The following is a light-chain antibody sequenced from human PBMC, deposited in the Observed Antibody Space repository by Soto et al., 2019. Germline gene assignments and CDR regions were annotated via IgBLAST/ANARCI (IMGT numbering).Light chain of an antibody. CDR1: SSNIGAGYD. V-gene: IGLV1-40*01. CDR3: QSYDSSLRRV. Sequence: QSVLTQPPSVSGAPGQRVTISCTGSSSNIGAGYDVHWYQQLPVTAPKLLIYGNSNRPSGVPDRFSGSKSGTSASLAITGLQAEYEADYYCQSYDSSLRRVFGGETKLTVL. J-gene: IGLJ2*01. CDR2: GNS.